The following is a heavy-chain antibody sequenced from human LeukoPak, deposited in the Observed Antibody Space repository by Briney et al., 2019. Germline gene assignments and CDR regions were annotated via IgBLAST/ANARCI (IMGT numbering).Heavy chain of an antibody. CDR3: ARRWGSGSHTDWFDT. J-gene: IGHJ5*02. V-gene: IGHV4-30-4*01. CDR2: ISNTGRA. Sequence: TPSQTLSLTCTVYGGSISSGDFCWGWLRQPPGKDLEWIAYISNTGRAASHPSLKSRFTISMDPSKNQFFLKLTSVTAADTAVYYCARRWGSGSHTDWFDTWSQGTLVTVSS. CDR1: GGSISSGDFC. D-gene: IGHD3-10*01.